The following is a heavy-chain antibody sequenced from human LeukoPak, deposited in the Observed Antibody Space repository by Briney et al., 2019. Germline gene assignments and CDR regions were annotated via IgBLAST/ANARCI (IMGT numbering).Heavy chain of an antibody. J-gene: IGHJ5*02. Sequence: ASVKVSCKASGYTFTSYDISWVRQAPGQGLEWMGWISAYNGNTNYAQKLQGRVTMTTDTSTSTAYMELRSLRSDDTAVYYCARVGSIAAAGTNDWFDPWGQGTLVTVSS. CDR3: ARVGSIAAAGTNDWFDP. CDR2: ISAYNGNT. D-gene: IGHD6-13*01. CDR1: GYTFTSYD. V-gene: IGHV1-18*01.